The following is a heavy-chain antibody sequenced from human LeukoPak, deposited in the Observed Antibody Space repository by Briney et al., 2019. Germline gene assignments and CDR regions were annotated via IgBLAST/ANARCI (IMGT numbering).Heavy chain of an antibody. D-gene: IGHD3-3*01. J-gene: IGHJ3*02. CDR3: AREYYDFRSGYSIVRASAFDI. Sequence: SETLSLTCTVSGYSISSGYYWGWIRQPPGKGLEWIGSIYHSGSTYYNPSLKSRVTISVDTSKNQFSLKLSSVTAADTAVYYCAREYYDFRSGYSIVRASAFDIWGQGTMVTVSS. V-gene: IGHV4-38-2*02. CDR2: IYHSGST. CDR1: GYSISSGYY.